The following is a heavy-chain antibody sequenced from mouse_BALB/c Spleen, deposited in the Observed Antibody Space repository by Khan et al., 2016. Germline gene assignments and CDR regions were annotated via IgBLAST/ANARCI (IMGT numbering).Heavy chain of an antibody. J-gene: IGHJ2*01. Sequence: EVQLVESGGGLVQPKGSLKLSCAASGFTFNTYAMNWVRQAPGKGLEWVARIRSKSNNYATYYADSVKDRFTISRDDSQSMLYLQMNNLKTEDTAMYYCVNPYSHGGFDYWGQGTTLTVSS. CDR2: IRSKSNNYAT. CDR3: VNPYSHGGFDY. V-gene: IGHV10-1*02. CDR1: GFTFNTYA. D-gene: IGHD2-10*01.